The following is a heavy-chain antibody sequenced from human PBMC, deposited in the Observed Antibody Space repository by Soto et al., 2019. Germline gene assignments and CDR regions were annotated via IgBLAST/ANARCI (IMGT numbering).Heavy chain of an antibody. CDR3: ARDGDSGSYFSY. J-gene: IGHJ4*02. CDR2: IIPILGIA. V-gene: IGHV1-69*08. Sequence: QVQLVQSGAEVKKPGSSVKVSCKASGGTFSSYTISWVRQAPGQGLEWMGRIIPILGIANYAQKFQGRVTITADKSTSTAYMELSSLRSEDTAVYYCARDGDSGSYFSYWGQGTLVTVSS. CDR1: GGTFSSYT. D-gene: IGHD1-26*01.